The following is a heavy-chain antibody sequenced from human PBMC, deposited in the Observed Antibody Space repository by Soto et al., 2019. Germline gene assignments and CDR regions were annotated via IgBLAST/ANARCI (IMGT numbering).Heavy chain of an antibody. Sequence: SGPTLVNPTQTLTLTCTFSGFSLSTSGVGVGWIRQPPGKALEWLALIYWNDGKHYSPSLKSRLTISKDASKNQVVLTMTNMDRVDTATYSCARSYDDLSGFSYSFDNWGRGTLVTVSS. V-gene: IGHV2-5*01. CDR3: ARSYDDLSGFSYSFDN. J-gene: IGHJ4*02. CDR1: GFSLSTSGVG. D-gene: IGHD3-22*01. CDR2: IYWNDGK.